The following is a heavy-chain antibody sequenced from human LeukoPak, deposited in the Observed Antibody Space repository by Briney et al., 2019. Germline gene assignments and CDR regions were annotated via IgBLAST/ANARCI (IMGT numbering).Heavy chain of an antibody. D-gene: IGHD2-15*01. Sequence: GGSLRLSCAASGFTFSNYGMHWVRQAPGKGLEWVAIISYDGSDKYYADSVKGRFTISRDNAKNSLYLQMNSLRAEDTAVYYCARDASPGSDYWGQGTLVTVSS. CDR3: ARDASPGSDY. V-gene: IGHV3-30*03. CDR1: GFTFSNYG. CDR2: ISYDGSDK. J-gene: IGHJ4*02.